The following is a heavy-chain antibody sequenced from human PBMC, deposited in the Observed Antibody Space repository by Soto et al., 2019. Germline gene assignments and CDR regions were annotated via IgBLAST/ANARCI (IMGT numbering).Heavy chain of an antibody. CDR2: IIPLFGTT. J-gene: IGHJ4*02. CDR1: GYTFTSYA. Sequence: GAPVKVSCKASGYTFTSYAISWVRQAPGQGLEWMGGIIPLFGTTNYAQRFQDRVTIIADDSTRTASMELSSLRSEDTAVYYCATNNRASYHFDYWGQGTPVTVSS. CDR3: ATNNRASYHFDY. V-gene: IGHV1-69*13. D-gene: IGHD3-16*02.